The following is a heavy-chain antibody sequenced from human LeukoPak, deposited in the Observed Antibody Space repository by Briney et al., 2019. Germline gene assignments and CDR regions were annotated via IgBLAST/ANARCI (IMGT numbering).Heavy chain of an antibody. D-gene: IGHD6-6*01. CDR1: GGSISSGGYY. J-gene: IGHJ4*02. CDR3: AGNIAARLDY. CDR2: IYYSESA. V-gene: IGHV4-31*03. Sequence: SETLSLTCTVSGGSISSGGYYWSWIRQHPGKGLEWIGYIYYSESAYYNPSLKSRVSISVDTSKNQFSLKLSSVTAADTAVYYCAGNIAARLDYWGQGTLVTVSS.